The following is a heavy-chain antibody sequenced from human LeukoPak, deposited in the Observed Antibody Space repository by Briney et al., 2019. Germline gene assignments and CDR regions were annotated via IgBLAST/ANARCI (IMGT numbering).Heavy chain of an antibody. D-gene: IGHD5-12*01. CDR3: AREGLRYYFDY. V-gene: IGHV4-39*07. Sequence: SETLSLTCTVSGGSISSSSYYWGWIRQPPGKGLEWIGSIYYSGSAYYNPSLKSRVTISVDTSKNQFSLELSSVTAADTAVYYCAREGLRYYFDYWGQGTLVTVSS. J-gene: IGHJ4*02. CDR1: GGSISSSSYY. CDR2: IYYSGSA.